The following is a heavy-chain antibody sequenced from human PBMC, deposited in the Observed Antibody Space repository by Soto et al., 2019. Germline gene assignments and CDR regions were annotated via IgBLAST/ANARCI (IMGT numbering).Heavy chain of an antibody. Sequence: SETLSLTCTVSGGSISSSSYYWGWIRQPPGKGLEWIGCIYYSGSTYYNPSLKSRVTISVDTSKNQFSLKLSSVTAADTAVYYCASTQDSSGYYYGFDYWGQGTLVTVSS. D-gene: IGHD3-22*01. CDR3: ASTQDSSGYYYGFDY. V-gene: IGHV4-39*01. CDR1: GGSISSSSYY. CDR2: IYYSGST. J-gene: IGHJ4*02.